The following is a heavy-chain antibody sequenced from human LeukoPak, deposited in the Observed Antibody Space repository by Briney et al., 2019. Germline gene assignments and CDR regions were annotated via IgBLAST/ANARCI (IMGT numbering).Heavy chain of an antibody. Sequence: ASVKVSCKASGGTFSSYAINWVRQAPGQGLEWVGRIIPIFGTANYAQKFQGRVTITTDESTSTAYMELSSLRSEDTAVYYCARGGVDDCSSTSCYVPFDYWGQGTLVTVSS. V-gene: IGHV1-69*05. J-gene: IGHJ4*02. D-gene: IGHD2-2*01. CDR2: IIPIFGTA. CDR1: GGTFSSYA. CDR3: ARGGVDDCSSTSCYVPFDY.